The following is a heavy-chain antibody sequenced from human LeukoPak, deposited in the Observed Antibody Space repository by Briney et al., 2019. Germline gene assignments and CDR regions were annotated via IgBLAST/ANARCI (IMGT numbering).Heavy chain of an antibody. CDR2: IYYSGST. J-gene: IGHJ4*02. V-gene: IGHV4-30-4*08. Sequence: PSETLSLTCTVSGGSISSGDYYWSWIRQPPGKGLEWIGYIYYSGSTYYNPSLKSRVTISVDTSKNQFSLKLSSVTAADTAVYYCAREDIAARSDFDYWGQGTLVTVSS. D-gene: IGHD6-6*01. CDR1: GGSISSGDYY. CDR3: AREDIAARSDFDY.